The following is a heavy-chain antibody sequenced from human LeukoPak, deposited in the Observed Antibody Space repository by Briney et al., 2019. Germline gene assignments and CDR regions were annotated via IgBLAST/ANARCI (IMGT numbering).Heavy chain of an antibody. CDR2: MNPNSGDT. Sequence: GASVKVSCKASGYTLTSYDMNWVRQATGQGLEWMGWMNPNSGDTGYAQKFQGRVTMTRNTSISTAYMELSSLRSEDTAVYYCARALGVTTFYNCVDPWGQGALVTVSS. CDR1: GYTLTSYD. J-gene: IGHJ5*02. CDR3: ARALGVTTFYNCVDP. D-gene: IGHD4-17*01. V-gene: IGHV1-8*01.